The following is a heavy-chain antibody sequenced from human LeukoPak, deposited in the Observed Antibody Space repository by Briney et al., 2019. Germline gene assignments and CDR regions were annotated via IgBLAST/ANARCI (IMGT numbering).Heavy chain of an antibody. Sequence: ASVKVSCKASGYTFTSYGISWVRQAPGQGLEWMGWISAYNGNTNYAQKVQGRVTMTTDTPTSTAYMELSSLRSEDTAVYYCARRLIELRAAAGIAPFDYWGQGTLVTVSS. D-gene: IGHD6-13*01. J-gene: IGHJ4*02. CDR3: ARRLIELRAAAGIAPFDY. CDR1: GYTFTSYG. CDR2: ISAYNGNT. V-gene: IGHV1-18*01.